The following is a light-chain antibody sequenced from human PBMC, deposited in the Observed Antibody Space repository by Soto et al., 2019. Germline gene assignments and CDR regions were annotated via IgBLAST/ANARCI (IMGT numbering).Light chain of an antibody. CDR1: SSDVGGYNY. CDR2: DVT. V-gene: IGLV2-14*03. CDR3: SSFTSSSTLV. Sequence: QSALTQPASVSGSPGQPITISCIGTSSDVGGYNYVSWYQQHPDKAPRLMIYDVTNRPSGVSDRFSGSKSGNTASLTTSGLQAEDEADYYCSSFTSSSTLVFGGGTKLTVL. J-gene: IGLJ2*01.